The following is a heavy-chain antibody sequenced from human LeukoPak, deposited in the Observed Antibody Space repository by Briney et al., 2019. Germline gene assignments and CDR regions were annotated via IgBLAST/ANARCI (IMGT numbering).Heavy chain of an antibody. CDR3: ARSGGDAIRPFDY. CDR2: INPSGGST. Sequence: ASVKVSCKASGYTFISYFLHWVRQAPGQGLEWMGIINPSGGSTGYAQKFQGRVTMTRDTSTSTVYMELSSLRSEDTAVYYCARSGGDAIRPFDYWGQGTLVTVSS. J-gene: IGHJ4*02. V-gene: IGHV1-46*01. CDR1: GYTFISYF. D-gene: IGHD2-21*02.